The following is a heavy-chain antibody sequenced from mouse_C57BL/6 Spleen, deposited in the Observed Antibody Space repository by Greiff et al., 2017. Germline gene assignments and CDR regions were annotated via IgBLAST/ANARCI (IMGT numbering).Heavy chain of an antibody. V-gene: IGHV1-4*01. CDR3: ARSARSSNWDYFDY. J-gene: IGHJ2*01. D-gene: IGHD4-1*01. CDR1: GYTFTSYT. CDR2: INPSSGYT. Sequence: VKLMESGAELARPGASVKMSCKASGYTFTSYTMHWVKQRPGQGLEWIGYINPSSGYTKYNQKFKDKATLTADKSSSTAYMQLSSLTSEDSAVYYCARSARSSNWDYFDYWGQGTTLTVSS.